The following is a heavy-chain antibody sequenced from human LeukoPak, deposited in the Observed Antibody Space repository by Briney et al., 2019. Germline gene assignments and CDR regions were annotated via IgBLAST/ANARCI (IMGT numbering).Heavy chain of an antibody. D-gene: IGHD3-10*01. CDR2: INSDGSST. V-gene: IGHV3-74*01. Sequence: GGSLRLSCAASGFTFSSYWMHWVRQAPGKGLVWVSRINSDGSSTSYAGSVKGRFTISRDNAKNTLYLQMNSLRAEDTAVYYCARSFRSSGGENFDYWGQGTLVTVSS. CDR3: ARSFRSSGGENFDY. CDR1: GFTFSSYW. J-gene: IGHJ4*02.